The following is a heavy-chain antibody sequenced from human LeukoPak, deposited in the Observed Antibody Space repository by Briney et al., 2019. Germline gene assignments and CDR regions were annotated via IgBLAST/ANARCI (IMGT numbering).Heavy chain of an antibody. CDR3: ASAHYGSGSYYKIFDY. CDR1: GFTVSSNY. J-gene: IGHJ4*02. CDR2: IYSGGST. D-gene: IGHD3-10*01. V-gene: IGHV3-53*01. Sequence: GGSLRLSCAASGFTVSSNYMSWVRQAPGKGLEWVSVIYSGGSTYYADSVKGRFTISRDNSKNTLYLQMNSLRAEDTAVYYCASAHYGSGSYYKIFDYWGQGTLVTVPS.